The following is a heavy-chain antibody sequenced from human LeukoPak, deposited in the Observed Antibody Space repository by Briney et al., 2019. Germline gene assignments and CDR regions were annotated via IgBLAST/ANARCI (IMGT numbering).Heavy chain of an antibody. CDR1: GFTFSTYS. CDR2: ISSSSSTI. CDR3: ARDSSGQDGGNRH. J-gene: IGHJ4*02. D-gene: IGHD4-23*01. Sequence: GGSLRLSCAASGFTFSTYSMNWVRQAPGKGLEWVSYISSSSSTIYYADSVKGRFTISRDDAKNSLYLQMNSLRVEDTAVYFCARDSSGQDGGNRHWGQGTLVTVSS. V-gene: IGHV3-48*04.